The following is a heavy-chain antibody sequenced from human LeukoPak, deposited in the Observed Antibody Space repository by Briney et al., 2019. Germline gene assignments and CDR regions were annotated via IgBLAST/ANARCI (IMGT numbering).Heavy chain of an antibody. CDR2: ISSSSSYI. CDR1: GFTFSSYS. D-gene: IGHD3-3*01. CDR3: ARDGLGLEWLLRENDAFDI. Sequence: KPGGSLRLSCAASGFTFSSYSMNWFRQAPGKGLEWVSSISSSSSYIYYADSVKGRFTISRDNAKNSLYLQMNSLRAEDTAVYYCARDGLGLEWLLRENDAFDIWGQGTMVTVSS. J-gene: IGHJ3*02. V-gene: IGHV3-21*01.